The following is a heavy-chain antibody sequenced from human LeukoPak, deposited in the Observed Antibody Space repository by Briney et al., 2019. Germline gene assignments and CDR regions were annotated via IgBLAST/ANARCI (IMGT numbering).Heavy chain of an antibody. J-gene: IGHJ4*02. V-gene: IGHV1-18*01. CDR2: ISAYNGNT. CDR1: GYTFTSYG. D-gene: IGHD2-15*01. Sequence: ASVKVSCKASGYTFTSYGISWVRQAPGQGLEWMGWISAYNGNTNYAQKLQGRVTITTDTSTSTAYMELRSLRSDDTAVYYCARDQKRYCSGGSCSPPGYWGQGTLVTVSS. CDR3: ARDQKRYCSGGSCSPPGY.